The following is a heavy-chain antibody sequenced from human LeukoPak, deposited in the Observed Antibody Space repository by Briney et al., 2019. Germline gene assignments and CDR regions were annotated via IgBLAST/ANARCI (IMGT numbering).Heavy chain of an antibody. Sequence: GGSLRLSCAASGFTFSGSAIHWVRQSSGKGLEWVGRIRSKANSYATTYTASMKGRFIIARDDSKNTAYLQMNRLKTEDTAVYFCSGYYDFWTGPGDYMDVWGKGTTVTVSS. CDR2: IRSKANSYAT. CDR1: GFTFSGSA. J-gene: IGHJ6*03. CDR3: SGYYDFWTGPGDYMDV. D-gene: IGHD3-3*01. V-gene: IGHV3-73*01.